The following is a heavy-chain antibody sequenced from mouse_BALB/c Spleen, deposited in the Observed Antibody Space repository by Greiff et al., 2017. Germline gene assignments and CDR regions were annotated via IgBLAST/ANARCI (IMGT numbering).Heavy chain of an antibody. CDR1: GYSITSGYY. V-gene: IGHV3-6*02. D-gene: IGHD2-3*01. CDR3: ASDGYYLYYYAMDY. CDR2: ISYDGSN. J-gene: IGHJ4*01. Sequence: VQLQQSGPGLVKPSQSLSLTCSVTGYSITSGYYWNWIRQFPGNKLEWMGYISYDGSNNYNPSLKNRISITRDTSKNQFFLKLNSVTTEDTATYYCASDGYYLYYYAMDYWGQGTSVTVAS.